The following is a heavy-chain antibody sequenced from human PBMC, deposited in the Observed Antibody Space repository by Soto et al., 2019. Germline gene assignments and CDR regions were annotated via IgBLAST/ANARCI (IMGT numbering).Heavy chain of an antibody. Sequence: GGSLRLSCAASGFTFSGSAMHWVRQASGKGLEWVGRIRSKANSYATAYAASVKGRFTISRDDSKNTAYLQMNSLKTEDTAVYYCNYYDSSVRYFDLWGRGTLVTVSS. J-gene: IGHJ2*01. CDR3: NYYDSSVRYFDL. CDR1: GFTFSGSA. CDR2: IRSKANSYAT. V-gene: IGHV3-73*01. D-gene: IGHD3-22*01.